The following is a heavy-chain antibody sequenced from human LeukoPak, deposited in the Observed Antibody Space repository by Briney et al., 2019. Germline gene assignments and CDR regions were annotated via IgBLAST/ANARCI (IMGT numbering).Heavy chain of an antibody. Sequence: PGGSLRLSCAASGFTFSSYWMSWVRQATGKGLEWVANIKQDGSEKYYVDSVKGRFTISRDNAKNSLYLQMNSLRAEDTAVYYCARDASYYDYVWGSYSNYYYGMDVWGQGTTVTVSS. CDR2: IKQDGSEK. D-gene: IGHD3-16*01. CDR1: GFTFSSYW. CDR3: ARDASYYDYVWGSYSNYYYGMDV. V-gene: IGHV3-7*01. J-gene: IGHJ6*02.